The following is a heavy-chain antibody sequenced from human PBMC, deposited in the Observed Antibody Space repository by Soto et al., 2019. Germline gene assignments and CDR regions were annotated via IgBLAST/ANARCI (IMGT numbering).Heavy chain of an antibody. CDR1: GDSVSSNSAA. CDR2: TYYRSKWYN. V-gene: IGHV6-1*01. CDR3: ARTPYYYGSGSRTNYYYGMDV. Sequence: SQTLSLTCGISGDSVSSNSAAWNWIRQSPSRGLEWLGRTYYRSKWYNDYAVSVKSRITINPDTSKNQFSLQLNSVTPEDTAVYYCARTPYYYGSGSRTNYYYGMDVWGQGTTVTVSS. J-gene: IGHJ6*02. D-gene: IGHD3-10*01.